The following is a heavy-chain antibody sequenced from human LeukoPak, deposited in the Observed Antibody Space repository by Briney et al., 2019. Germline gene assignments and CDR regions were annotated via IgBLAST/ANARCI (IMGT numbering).Heavy chain of an antibody. CDR2: IKQDGTEK. V-gene: IGHV3-7*01. CDR1: GFTFSSDW. Sequence: GGSLRLSCAASGFTFSSDWMNWVRQAPGKGLEWVANIKQDGTEKYYVDSVKGRFTISRDNARNSLFLQMNSLRVEDTAVYYCASLDDWGQGTLVTVSS. CDR3: ASLDD. J-gene: IGHJ4*02.